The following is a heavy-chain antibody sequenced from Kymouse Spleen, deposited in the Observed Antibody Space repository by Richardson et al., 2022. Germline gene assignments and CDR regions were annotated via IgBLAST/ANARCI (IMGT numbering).Heavy chain of an antibody. CDR2: IKQDGSEK. V-gene: IGHV3-7*01. CDR1: GFTFSSYW. CDR3: ARERTGTTKRYFDY. Sequence: EVQLVESGGGLVQPGGSLRLSCAASGFTFSSYWMSWVRQAPGKGLEWVANIKQDGSEKYYVDSVKGRFTISRDNAKNSLYLQMNSLRAEDTAVYYCARERTGTTKRYFDYWGQGTLVTVSS. J-gene: IGHJ4*02. D-gene: IGHD1-7*01.